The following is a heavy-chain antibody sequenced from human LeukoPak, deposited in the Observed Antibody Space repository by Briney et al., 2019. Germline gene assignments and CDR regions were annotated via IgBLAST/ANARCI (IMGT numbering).Heavy chain of an antibody. CDR3: AREPRGVVVAATGRFDY. D-gene: IGHD2-15*01. Sequence: PGRSLRLSCAASGFTFSSYAMHWVRQAPGKGLEWVAVISYDGSNKYYADSVKGRFTISRDNSKNTLYLQMNSLRAEDTAVYYCAREPRGVVVAATGRFDYWGQGTLVTVSS. V-gene: IGHV3-30*04. CDR1: GFTFSSYA. J-gene: IGHJ4*02. CDR2: ISYDGSNK.